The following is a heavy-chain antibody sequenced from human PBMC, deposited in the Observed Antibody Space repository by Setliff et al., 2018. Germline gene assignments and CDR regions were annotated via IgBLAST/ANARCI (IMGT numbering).Heavy chain of an antibody. Sequence: ASVKVSCKASGGTFSSYAISWLRQAPGQGLEWMGGISGYNGNTNYAQKFQSRVTMTTDTFTNTAYMELRSLRSDDTAVYYCARDRGLEADVVSLINMGDFWGQGTLVTVSS. CDR3: ARDRGLEADVVSLINMGDF. J-gene: IGHJ4*02. V-gene: IGHV1-18*01. D-gene: IGHD2-21*01. CDR1: GGTFSSYA. CDR2: ISGYNGNT.